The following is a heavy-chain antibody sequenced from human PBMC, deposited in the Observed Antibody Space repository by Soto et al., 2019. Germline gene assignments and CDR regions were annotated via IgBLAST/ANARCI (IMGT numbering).Heavy chain of an antibody. D-gene: IGHD1-26*01. CDR2: IGPEPGAT. CDR1: GYTFTGHY. V-gene: IGHV1-2*02. CDR3: GRGRRGQIVVFY. J-gene: IGHJ4*02. Sequence: ASVKVSCKASGYTFTGHYIHWVRQAPEQGPEWMGEIGPEPGATRYAQKFQGRVTMTRDMSITTVYMELNNLSPDDTAVYYCGRGRRGQIVVFYWVQGTTVTVSS.